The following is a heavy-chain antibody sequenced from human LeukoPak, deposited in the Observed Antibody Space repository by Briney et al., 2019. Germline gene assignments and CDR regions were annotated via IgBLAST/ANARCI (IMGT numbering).Heavy chain of an antibody. D-gene: IGHD3-10*01. J-gene: IGHJ4*02. Sequence: GGSLRLSCAASGFTFSKYAMTWVRQAPGKGLEWVSAITASGTTTYYADSVKGRFTISRDDSKNTLSLQMDSLSAEDTALYYCAKYISDSGAYYAFDYWGQGTLVTISS. CDR3: AKYISDSGAYYAFDY. CDR2: ITASGTTT. CDR1: GFTFSKYA. V-gene: IGHV3-23*01.